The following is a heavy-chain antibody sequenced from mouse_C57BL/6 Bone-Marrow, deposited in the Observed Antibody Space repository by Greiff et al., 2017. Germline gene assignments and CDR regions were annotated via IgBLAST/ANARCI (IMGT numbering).Heavy chain of an antibody. CDR2: IHPNSGST. CDR3: ASAYYCSFFDY. CDR1: GYTFTSYW. V-gene: IGHV1-64*01. J-gene: IGHJ2*01. D-gene: IGHD1-1*01. Sequence: QVQLQQPGAELVKPGASVKLSCKASGYTFTSYWMHWVKQRPGQGLEWIGMIHPNSGSTNYNEKFKSKATLTVDKSSSTAYMQLSSLTSEDSAVYYCASAYYCSFFDYWGQGTTLTVSS.